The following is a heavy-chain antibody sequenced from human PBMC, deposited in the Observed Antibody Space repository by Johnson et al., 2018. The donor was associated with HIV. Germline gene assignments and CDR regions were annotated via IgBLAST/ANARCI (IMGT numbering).Heavy chain of an antibody. D-gene: IGHD1-14*01. CDR1: GFTFRSNG. Sequence: QMLLVESGGGVVQPGGSLRLSCAASGFTFRSNGMHWVRQDPGKGLEWVAVISYGGNKQYDVDAVKGRFTISRDNAKNSLYLQMNSLRAEDTAVYYCARAFGSAFDIWGQGTMVTVSS. CDR2: ISYGGNKQ. CDR3: ARAFGSAFDI. V-gene: IGHV3-33*05. J-gene: IGHJ3*02.